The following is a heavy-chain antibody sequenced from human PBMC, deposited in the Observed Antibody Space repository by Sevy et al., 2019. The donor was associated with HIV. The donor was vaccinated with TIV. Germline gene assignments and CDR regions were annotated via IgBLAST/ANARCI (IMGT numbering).Heavy chain of an antibody. CDR3: ATCSSTSCYLNHAFDI. J-gene: IGHJ3*02. D-gene: IGHD2-2*01. V-gene: IGHV1-24*01. Sequence: ASVKVSCKVSGYTLTELSMHWVRQAPGKGLEWMGGFDPEDGETIYAQKFQGRVTMTEDTSTDTAYMELSSLRSEDTAVYYCATCSSTSCYLNHAFDIWGQGTMVTVSS. CDR2: FDPEDGET. CDR1: GYTLTELS.